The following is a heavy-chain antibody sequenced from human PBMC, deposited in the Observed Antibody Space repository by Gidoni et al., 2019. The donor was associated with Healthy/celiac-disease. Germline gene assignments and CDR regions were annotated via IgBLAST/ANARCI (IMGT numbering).Heavy chain of an antibody. V-gene: IGHV4-39*01. J-gene: IGHJ4*02. Sequence: QLQLQESGPGLVKPSETLSLTCTVSGGSISSSSYYWGWIRQPPGKGLEWIGSIYYSGSTYYNPSLKSRVTISVDTSKNQFSLKLSSVTAADTAVYYCARQGIVGATKLRYFDYWGQGTLVTVSS. CDR3: ARQGIVGATKLRYFDY. CDR1: GGSISSSSYY. CDR2: IYYSGST. D-gene: IGHD1-26*01.